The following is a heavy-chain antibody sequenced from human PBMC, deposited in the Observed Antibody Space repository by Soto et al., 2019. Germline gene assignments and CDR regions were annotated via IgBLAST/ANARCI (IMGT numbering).Heavy chain of an antibody. CDR1: GFTFDDYA. J-gene: IGHJ6*02. D-gene: IGHD6-13*01. CDR3: AKGDSSSFYYGMDL. V-gene: IGHV3-9*01. CDR2: ISWHSGSI. Sequence: EVQLVESGGGLVQPGRSLRLSCAASGFTFDDYAMHWVRQAPGKGLEWVSGISWHSGSIGYADSVKGRFTISRDNAKNSLYLQMNSLSAEDTALYSCAKGDSSSFYYGMDLWGQGTTVTVSS.